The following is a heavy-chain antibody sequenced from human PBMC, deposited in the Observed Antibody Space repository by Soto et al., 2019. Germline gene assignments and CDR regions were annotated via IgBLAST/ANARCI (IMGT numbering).Heavy chain of an antibody. D-gene: IGHD1-1*01. Sequence: GASVKVSCKASGYTFTSYGISWVRQAPGQGLEWMGWISAYNGNTNYAQKLQGRVTMTTDTSTSTAYMELRSLRSDDTAVYYCARLITPYTWTKNWFDPWGQGTLVTVSS. CDR2: ISAYNGNT. CDR1: GYTFTSYG. CDR3: ARLITPYTWTKNWFDP. J-gene: IGHJ5*02. V-gene: IGHV1-18*04.